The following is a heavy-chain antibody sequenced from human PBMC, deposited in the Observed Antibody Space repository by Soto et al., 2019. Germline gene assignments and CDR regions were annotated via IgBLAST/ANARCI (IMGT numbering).Heavy chain of an antibody. CDR3: AKDVVVGATTGLGDYYYYYGMDV. CDR2: XXXDGSNK. Sequence: QVQLVESGGGVVQPGRSLRLSCAASGFTFSSYGMHWVRQAPGKGLEXVAVXXXDGSNKYYADSVKGRFTISRDNYKNPLYLQMNSLRAEDTAVYYCAKDVVVGATTGLGDYYYYYGMDVWGQGTTVTVSS. D-gene: IGHD1-26*01. J-gene: IGHJ6*02. CDR1: GFTFSSYG. V-gene: IGHV3-30*18.